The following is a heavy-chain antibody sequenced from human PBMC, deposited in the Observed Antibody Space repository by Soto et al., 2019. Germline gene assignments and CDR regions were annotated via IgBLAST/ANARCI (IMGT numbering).Heavy chain of an antibody. CDR1: GYNFGGYW. V-gene: IGHV5-51*01. CDR2: IFPGDSDT. D-gene: IGHD1-7*01. J-gene: IGHJ4*02. CDR3: AGGGFIGTPPDY. Sequence: GESLKISCKASGYNFGGYWIGWVRQMPGKGLEWMGIIFPGDSDTRYSPSFQGQVTISADKSISTVHLQWRSLKASDTAIYFCAGGGFIGTPPDYWGQGTRVTVS.